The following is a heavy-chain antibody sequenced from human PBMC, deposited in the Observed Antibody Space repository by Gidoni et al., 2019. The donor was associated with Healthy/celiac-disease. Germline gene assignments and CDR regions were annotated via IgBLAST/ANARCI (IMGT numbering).Heavy chain of an antibody. CDR3: ARWGGSGIYYYYYGMDV. Sequence: QVQLVQSGAEVKKPGASVKVSCKASGYTFTGYYMHWVRQAPGQGLEWMGWINPNSGGPNYAQKFQGRVTMTRDTSISTAYMELSRLRSDDTAVYYCARWGGSGIYYYYYGMDVWGQGTTVTVSS. J-gene: IGHJ6*02. V-gene: IGHV1-2*02. D-gene: IGHD3-10*01. CDR1: GYTFTGYY. CDR2: INPNSGGP.